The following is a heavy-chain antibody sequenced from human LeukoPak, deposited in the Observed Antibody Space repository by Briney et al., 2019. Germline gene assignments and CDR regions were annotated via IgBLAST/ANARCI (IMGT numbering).Heavy chain of an antibody. CDR2: IYYSGST. Sequence: SETLSLTCTVSGGSISSYYWSWIRQPPGKGLEWIGYIYYSGSTNYNPSLKSRVTISVDTSQNQFSLNLSSVTAADTAVYFCARVVPAATVHYMDVWGKGTTVTVSS. D-gene: IGHD2-2*01. CDR3: ARVVPAATVHYMDV. V-gene: IGHV4-59*12. J-gene: IGHJ6*03. CDR1: GGSISSYY.